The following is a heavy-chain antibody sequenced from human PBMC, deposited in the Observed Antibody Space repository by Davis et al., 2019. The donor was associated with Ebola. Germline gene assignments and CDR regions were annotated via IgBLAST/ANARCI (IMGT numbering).Heavy chain of an antibody. V-gene: IGHV5-51*01. CDR3: ASLRRTITGMDDAFDI. CDR2: IYTGDSDT. D-gene: IGHD1-20*01. CDR1: GNSFTSHW. Sequence: GESLKISCKDSGNSFTSHWIGWVRQMPGKGLEWMGIIYTGDSDTIYSQSFRGQVTISADKSMKTAFLQWSSLKASDTAMYYCASLRRTITGMDDAFDIWGQGTMVTVSP. J-gene: IGHJ3*02.